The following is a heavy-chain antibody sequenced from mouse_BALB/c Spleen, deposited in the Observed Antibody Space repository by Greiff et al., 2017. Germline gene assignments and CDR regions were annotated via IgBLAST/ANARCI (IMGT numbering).Heavy chain of an antibody. CDR3: ARYYGGAFDY. Sequence: VQLVESGPGLVAPSQSLSITCTVSGFSFTSYGVHWVRQPPGKGLGWLGVIWAGGSTNYYSALMSRLSISKDNSKSQVFLKLNSLQTDDTAMYYCARYYGGAFDYWGEGTTLTVSS. J-gene: IGHJ2*01. CDR1: GFSFTSYG. CDR2: IWAGGST. D-gene: IGHD1-1*01. V-gene: IGHV2-9*02.